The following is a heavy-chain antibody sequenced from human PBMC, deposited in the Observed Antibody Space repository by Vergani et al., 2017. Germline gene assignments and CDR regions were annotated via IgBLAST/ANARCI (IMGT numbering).Heavy chain of an antibody. CDR2: ISGSGGST. Sequence: EVQLVESGGGLVQPGGSLRLSCAASGFTFSSYAMSWVRQAPGKGLEWVSAISGSGGSTYYADSVKGRFTISRDNSKNTLYLQMNSLRAEDTAVYYCAKGGVVPAASYYYYYGMDVWGQGTTVTVSS. CDR1: GFTFSSYA. D-gene: IGHD2-2*01. J-gene: IGHJ6*02. V-gene: IGHV3-23*04. CDR3: AKGGVVPAASYYYYYGMDV.